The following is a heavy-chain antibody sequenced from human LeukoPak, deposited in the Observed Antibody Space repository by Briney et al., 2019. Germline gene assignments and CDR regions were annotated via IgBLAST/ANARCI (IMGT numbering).Heavy chain of an antibody. CDR1: GFTFSSYW. V-gene: IGHV3-7*01. CDR2: IRQDGSEK. D-gene: IGHD1-1*01. J-gene: IGHJ6*03. CDR3: ARSDGVTGIKTYYYYYMDV. Sequence: GGSLRLSCAASGFTFSSYWMSWVRQAPGKGLEWVANIRQDGSEKYYADSVKSRFTISRDNAKNSLHLQMNSLRAEDTAVFYCARSDGVTGIKTYYYYYMDVWGKGTTVTVSS.